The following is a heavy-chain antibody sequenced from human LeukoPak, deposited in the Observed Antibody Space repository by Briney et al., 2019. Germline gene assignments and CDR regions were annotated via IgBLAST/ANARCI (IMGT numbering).Heavy chain of an antibody. D-gene: IGHD2/OR15-2a*01. V-gene: IGHV3-48*03. Sequence: LTGGPLRLSCAASGFTFSDYQMNWVRQAPGKGLEWVSYISSSGTTIYYADSVKGRFTISRDNAKNSLYLQMNSLRAEDTAVYYCARDRLWGNGMDVWGQGTTVTVSS. CDR1: GFTFSDYQ. CDR2: ISSSGTTI. CDR3: ARDRLWGNGMDV. J-gene: IGHJ6*02.